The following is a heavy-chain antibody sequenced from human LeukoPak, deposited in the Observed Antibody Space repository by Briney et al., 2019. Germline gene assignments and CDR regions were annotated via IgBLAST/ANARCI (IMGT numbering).Heavy chain of an antibody. CDR3: ARDGRYCSGGSCYSEVDYYYGMDV. CDR1: GFTFSSYS. V-gene: IGHV3-21*06. Sequence: GGSLRLSCVASGFTFSSYSFNWVRQAPGKGLEWVSSTSSSSSYIDYADSVKGRFTISRDNAKNSLYLQMNSLRAEDTAVYYCARDGRYCSGGSCYSEVDYYYGMDVWGQGTTVTVSS. CDR2: TSSSSSYI. J-gene: IGHJ6*02. D-gene: IGHD2-15*01.